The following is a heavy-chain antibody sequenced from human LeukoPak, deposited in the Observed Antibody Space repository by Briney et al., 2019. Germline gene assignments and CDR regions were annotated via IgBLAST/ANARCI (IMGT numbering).Heavy chain of an antibody. V-gene: IGHV3-23*01. J-gene: IGHJ4*02. CDR2: MSGSGGST. CDR3: AKDSRGWLQSGDYFDY. D-gene: IGHD5-24*01. Sequence: GGSLRLSCAAPGFTFSSYAMSWVRQTPGKGLEWVSGMSGSGGSTYYADSVKGRFTISRDYSKNILYLQMSSLSAEDTAVYYCAKDSRGWLQSGDYFDYWGQGTLVTVSS. CDR1: GFTFSSYA.